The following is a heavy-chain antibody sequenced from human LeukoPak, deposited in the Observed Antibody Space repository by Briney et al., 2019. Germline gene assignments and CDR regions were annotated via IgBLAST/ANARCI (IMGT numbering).Heavy chain of an antibody. CDR1: GFTFKNFW. J-gene: IGHJ4*02. CDR2: IKEDGSDK. V-gene: IGHV3-7*05. CDR3: ARDIGYVSFDY. Sequence: GGSLRHSCAASGFTFKNFWMAWLRQAPGKGLEWVAHIKEDGSDKKYVDSVMGRLTISRDNPKKSLYLQMKSLSAEDTAVYACARDIGYVSFDYWGQGGLVTVSS. D-gene: IGHD5-18*01.